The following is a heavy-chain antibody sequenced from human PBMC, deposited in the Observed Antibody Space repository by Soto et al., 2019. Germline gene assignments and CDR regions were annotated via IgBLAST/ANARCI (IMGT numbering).Heavy chain of an antibody. Sequence: QVQLMQSGAEVKKPGASVKVSCKASGDTFTEYYIHWVRQAPGQGLEWMGTVNPSGGHTTYAQHFLGRVTMTRYTATRTLYMELTSLTSEETAVYYCARGGPVVVVTAALDYWGQGTLVTVSS. V-gene: IGHV1-46*01. CDR3: ARGGPVVVVTAALDY. CDR1: GDTFTEYY. D-gene: IGHD2-21*02. J-gene: IGHJ4*02. CDR2: VNPSGGHT.